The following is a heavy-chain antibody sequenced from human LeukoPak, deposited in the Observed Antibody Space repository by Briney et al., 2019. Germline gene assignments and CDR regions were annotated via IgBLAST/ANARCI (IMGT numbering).Heavy chain of an antibody. CDR2: INHSGST. Sequence: SETLSLTRAVYGGSLSGYYWSWIRQPPGKGLEWIGEINHSGSTNYNPSLKSRVTISVDTSKNQFSLKLSSVTAADTAVYYCARGLVVRGAIDYWGQGTLVTVSS. D-gene: IGHD3-10*01. V-gene: IGHV4-34*01. J-gene: IGHJ4*02. CDR3: ARGLVVRGAIDY. CDR1: GGSLSGYY.